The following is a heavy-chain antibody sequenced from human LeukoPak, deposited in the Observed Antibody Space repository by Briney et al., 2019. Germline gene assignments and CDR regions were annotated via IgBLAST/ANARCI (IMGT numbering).Heavy chain of an antibody. J-gene: IGHJ4*02. CDR2: TSGSGGST. Sequence: GGSLRLSCAASGFTFSSYAMSWVRQAPGKGLEWVSGTSGSGGSTNYADSVKGRFTISRDNSKNTLYLQMKSLRAEDTAIYYCAKDSAYSSSSWPDYWGQGTLVTVSS. CDR1: GFTFSSYA. CDR3: AKDSAYSSSSWPDY. D-gene: IGHD6-13*01. V-gene: IGHV3-23*01.